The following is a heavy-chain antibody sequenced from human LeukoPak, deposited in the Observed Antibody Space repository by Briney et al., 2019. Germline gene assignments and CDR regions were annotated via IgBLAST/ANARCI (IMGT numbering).Heavy chain of an antibody. V-gene: IGHV3-30*18. CDR3: AQPTLAVAGNFDY. J-gene: IGHJ4*02. D-gene: IGHD6-19*01. Sequence: GGSLRLSCAASGFTFSSYGMQWVRQAPGKGLEWVAFTSYDGINKYYADSVKGRFTISRDNSKNTLYLQMNSLRPEDTAVYFCAQPTLAVAGNFDYWGQGTLVTVSS. CDR2: TSYDGINK. CDR1: GFTFSSYG.